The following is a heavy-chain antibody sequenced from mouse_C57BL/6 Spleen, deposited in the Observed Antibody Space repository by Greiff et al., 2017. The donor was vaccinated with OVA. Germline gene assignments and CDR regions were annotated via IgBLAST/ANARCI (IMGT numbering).Heavy chain of an antibody. V-gene: IGHV14-3*01. CDR3: ARDYGSSAAWFAY. Sequence: EVQLQQSVAELVRPGASVKLSCTASGFTIPNTYMHWVQQRPEPGLEWIGRIDPANGNTTSAPQFQGKATLTADTSSTTAYLQLSSLTSEDTALDYCARDYGSSAAWFAYWGQGTLVTVSA. D-gene: IGHD1-1*01. J-gene: IGHJ3*01. CDR2: IDPANGNT. CDR1: GFTIPNTY.